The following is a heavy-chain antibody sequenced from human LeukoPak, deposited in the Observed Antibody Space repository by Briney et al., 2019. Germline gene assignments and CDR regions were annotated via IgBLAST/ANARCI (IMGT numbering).Heavy chain of an antibody. V-gene: IGHV4-31*03. Sequence: SETLSLTCTVSGGSISSGGYYWSWIRQHPGTGLEWLGYIYYSGSTYYNPSLKSRVTISVDTSKNQFSLKLSSVTAADTATYYCARSTTVTGAFDIWGQGTMVTVSS. J-gene: IGHJ3*02. CDR3: ARSTTVTGAFDI. D-gene: IGHD4-17*01. CDR1: GGSISSGGYY. CDR2: IYYSGST.